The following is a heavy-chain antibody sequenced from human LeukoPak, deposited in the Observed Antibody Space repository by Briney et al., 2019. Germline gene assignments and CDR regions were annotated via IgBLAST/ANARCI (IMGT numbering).Heavy chain of an antibody. CDR2: IYHSGST. CDR1: GYSISSGYY. CDR3: ARDRKARLLWFGESYNWFDP. J-gene: IGHJ5*02. Sequence: SETLSLTCTVSGYSISSGYYWGWIRQPPGKGLEWIGSIYHSGSTYYNPSLKSRVTISVDTSKNQFSLKLSSVTAADTAVYYCARDRKARLLWFGESYNWFDPWGQGTLVTVSS. V-gene: IGHV4-38-2*02. D-gene: IGHD3-10*01.